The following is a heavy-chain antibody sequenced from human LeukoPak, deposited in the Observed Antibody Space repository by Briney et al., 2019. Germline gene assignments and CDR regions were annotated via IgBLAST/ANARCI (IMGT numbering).Heavy chain of an antibody. CDR1: GGTFSSYA. CDR2: IIPILGIA. CDR3: ARDLAEYYDILTGYYPQGFDY. J-gene: IGHJ4*02. D-gene: IGHD3-9*01. V-gene: IGHV1-69*04. Sequence: SVKVSCKASGGTFSSYAISWVRQAPGQGLEWMGRIIPILGIANYAQKFQGRVTIAADKSTSTAYMELSSLRSEDTAVYYCARDLAEYYDILTGYYPQGFDYWGQGTLVTVSS.